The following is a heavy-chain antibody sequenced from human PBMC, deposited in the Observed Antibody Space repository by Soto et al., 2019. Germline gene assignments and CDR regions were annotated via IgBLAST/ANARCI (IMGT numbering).Heavy chain of an antibody. CDR2: IVVGSGNT. V-gene: IGHV1-58*01. CDR3: VVEPHYYDSSGYYYGFDY. Sequence: SVKVSCKASGFTFTSSAVQWVRQARGQRLEWIGWIVVGSGNTNYAQKFQERVTITRDMSKSTAYMELSSLRSEDTALFYFVVEPHYYDSSGYYYGFDYWRQGTLVTVSS. D-gene: IGHD3-22*01. J-gene: IGHJ4*02. CDR1: GFTFTSSA.